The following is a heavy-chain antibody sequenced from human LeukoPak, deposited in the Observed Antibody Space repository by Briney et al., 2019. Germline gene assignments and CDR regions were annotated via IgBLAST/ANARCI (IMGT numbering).Heavy chain of an antibody. Sequence: SETLSLTCTVSGGSTSSHFWTWIRQPPGKGLEWLGYVYNTGSTNYKPSLPSRLTMTLAASKKQFSLKLPSVTAEETAVYFCARDDYGVFDAFDVWGQGKVVTASS. CDR2: VYNTGST. V-gene: IGHV4-59*08. CDR3: ARDDYGVFDAFDV. J-gene: IGHJ3*01. D-gene: IGHD3-16*01. CDR1: GGSTSSHF.